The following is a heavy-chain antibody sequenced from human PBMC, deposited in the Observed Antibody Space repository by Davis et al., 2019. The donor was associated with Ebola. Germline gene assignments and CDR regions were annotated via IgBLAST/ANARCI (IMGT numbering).Heavy chain of an antibody. D-gene: IGHD3-10*01. J-gene: IGHJ4*02. Sequence: GESLKISCAASGLTSSSYGMHWVRQAPGKGLEWVAVLSNDGSNKYYADSVKGRFTISRDNSKNTLYLQMNSLRAEDTAVYYCAYLRDYYGSGSPAYWGQGTLVTVSS. CDR3: AYLRDYYGSGSPAY. CDR2: LSNDGSNK. V-gene: IGHV3-30*03. CDR1: GLTSSSYG.